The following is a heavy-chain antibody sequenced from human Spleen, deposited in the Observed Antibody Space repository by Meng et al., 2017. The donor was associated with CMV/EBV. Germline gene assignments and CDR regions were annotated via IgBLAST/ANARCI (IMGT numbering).Heavy chain of an antibody. Sequence: VESGGGLVKPGGSLGLSCAASGFTFSSYSMNWVRQAPGKGLEWVSSISSSSSYIYYADSVKGRFTISRDNAKNSLYLQMNSLRAEDTAVYYCASGLEDIVVVPAAQSGYWGQGTLVTVSS. D-gene: IGHD2-2*01. CDR1: GFTFSSYS. CDR3: ASGLEDIVVVPAAQSGY. V-gene: IGHV3-21*01. CDR2: ISSSSSYI. J-gene: IGHJ4*02.